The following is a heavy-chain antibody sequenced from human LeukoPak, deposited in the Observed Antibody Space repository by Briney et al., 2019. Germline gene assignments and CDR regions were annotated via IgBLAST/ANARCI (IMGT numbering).Heavy chain of an antibody. CDR1: GFTFSSYG. CDR2: IGGSGGST. J-gene: IGHJ4*02. Sequence: PGGSLRLSCAAPGFTFSSYGMSWVRQAPGKGLQSASAIGGSGGSTGYTDSVKGRFTISRDNAKNFLYLQMNSLRAEDTALYYCARRRVTFVRGVDITSYYFDYWGQGTLVTVSS. CDR3: ARRRVTFVRGVDITSYYFDY. V-gene: IGHV3-20*04. D-gene: IGHD3-10*01.